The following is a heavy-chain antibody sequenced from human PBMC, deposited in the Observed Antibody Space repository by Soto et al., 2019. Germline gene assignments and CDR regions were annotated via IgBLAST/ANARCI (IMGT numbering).Heavy chain of an antibody. Sequence: EVQLVESGGGLVQPGGSLRLSCAASGFTFSDHYMDWVRQAPGKGLEWVSSISSSSSYIYYADSVKGRFTISRDNAKNSLYLQMNSLRAEDTAVYYCARVRVYCSSTSCPTHDAFDIWGQGTMVTVSS. CDR3: ARVRVYCSSTSCPTHDAFDI. CDR2: ISSSSSYI. V-gene: IGHV3-21*01. CDR1: GFTFSDHY. D-gene: IGHD2-2*01. J-gene: IGHJ3*02.